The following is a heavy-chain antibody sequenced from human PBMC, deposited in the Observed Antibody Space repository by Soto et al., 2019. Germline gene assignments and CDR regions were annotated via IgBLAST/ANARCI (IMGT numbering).Heavy chain of an antibody. V-gene: IGHV3-53*01. J-gene: IGHJ4*02. CDR1: GFTVSGDY. CDR3: TKVSPQWLVHDY. D-gene: IGHD6-19*01. Sequence: GGSLRLSCAASGFTVSGDYVSWVRQAPGKGLECVSVIHFGGNTYYADSVKGRFTVSRDNSKNTLYLQMNSLRVEDTAIYFCTKVSPQWLVHDYWGQGTLVTVSS. CDR2: IHFGGNT.